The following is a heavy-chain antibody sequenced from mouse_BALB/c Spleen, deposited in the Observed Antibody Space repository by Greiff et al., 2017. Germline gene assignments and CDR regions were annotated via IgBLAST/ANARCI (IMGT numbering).Heavy chain of an antibody. CDR1: GYTFSSYW. CDR2: ILPGSGST. Sequence: QVQLQQSGAELMKPGASVKISCKATGYTFSSYWIEWVKQRPGHGLEWIGEILPGSGSTNYNEKFKGKATFTADTSSNTAYMQLSSLTSEDSAVYYCARGRSLYYFDYWGQGTSVTVSS. V-gene: IGHV1-9*01. J-gene: IGHJ4*01. D-gene: IGHD1-1*01. CDR3: ARGRSLYYFDY.